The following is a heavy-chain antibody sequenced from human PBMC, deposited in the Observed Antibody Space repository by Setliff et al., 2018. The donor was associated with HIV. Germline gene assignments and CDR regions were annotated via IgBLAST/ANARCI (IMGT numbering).Heavy chain of an antibody. Sequence: SVKVSCKASGGTFSSYAISWVRQAPGQGLEWMGGIIPIFGTANYAQKFQGRVTITADESTSTAYMELSSLRSEDTAVYYCARDTGHYYDSSGYPNAFDVWGQGTMVTVSS. D-gene: IGHD3-22*01. CDR2: IIPIFGTA. CDR3: ARDTGHYYDSSGYPNAFDV. V-gene: IGHV1-69*13. J-gene: IGHJ3*01. CDR1: GGTFSSYA.